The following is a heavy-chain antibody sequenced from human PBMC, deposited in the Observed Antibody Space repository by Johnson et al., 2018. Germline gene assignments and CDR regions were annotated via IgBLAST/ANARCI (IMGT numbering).Heavy chain of an antibody. V-gene: IGHV3-30*18. D-gene: IGHD2/OR15-2a*01. CDR3: AKEPFVCNYYYYGMDV. CDR2: ICWDSSKK. Sequence: VQLLESGGGVVQXGRSLRLSCAASGFTFNGYAMHWVRQAPGKGLEWVAGICWDSSKKGYADSVKGRFTISRDNSKNSLYLQMNSLRAEDTAVYYCAKEPFVCNYYYYGMDVWGQGTTVTVSS. CDR1: GFTFNGYA. J-gene: IGHJ6*02.